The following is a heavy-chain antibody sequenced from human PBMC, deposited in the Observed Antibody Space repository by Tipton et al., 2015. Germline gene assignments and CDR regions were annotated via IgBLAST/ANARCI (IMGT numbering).Heavy chain of an antibody. Sequence: QSGPEVKKPGSSVKVSCKASGGTFSNYVVSWVRQAPGQGLQRMGAFIPRLGTADYAQNFQGRVTISADESMKTMYMELKNLTSDDTAIYYCARMKLDDLYSHNFTGWFDPWGQGTLVTVSS. D-gene: IGHD4-11*01. V-gene: IGHV1-69*01. CDR2: FIPRLGTA. CDR1: GGTFSNYV. J-gene: IGHJ5*02. CDR3: ARMKLDDLYSHNFTGWFDP.